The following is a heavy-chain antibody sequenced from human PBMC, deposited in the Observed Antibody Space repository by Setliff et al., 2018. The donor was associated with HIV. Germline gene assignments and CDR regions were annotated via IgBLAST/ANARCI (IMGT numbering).Heavy chain of an antibody. Sequence: SETLSLTCTVSGGSISSGDYYWSWIRQPAGKGLEWIGHISTSGGTNYNPSLKSRVTISVDTSNNQFSLNLSSVTAADTAVYYCARDDRCSGGSCYSYWGQGSLVTVSS. CDR3: ARDDRCSGGSCYSY. V-gene: IGHV4-61*09. CDR1: GGSISSGDYY. CDR2: ISTSGGT. D-gene: IGHD2-15*01. J-gene: IGHJ4*02.